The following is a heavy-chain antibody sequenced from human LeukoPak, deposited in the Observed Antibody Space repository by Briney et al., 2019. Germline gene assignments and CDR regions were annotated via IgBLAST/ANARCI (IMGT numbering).Heavy chain of an antibody. D-gene: IGHD6-13*01. Sequence: GGSLRLSCAASGFTFSSYSMNWVRQAPGKGLEWVSSISSSSSYIHYAVSVKGRFTISRDNAKNSRYLQMNSLRAEDTAVYYCARGIAAAGTDYWGQATLVTVSS. CDR3: ARGIAAAGTDY. J-gene: IGHJ4*02. V-gene: IGHV3-21*01. CDR1: GFTFSSYS. CDR2: ISSSSSYI.